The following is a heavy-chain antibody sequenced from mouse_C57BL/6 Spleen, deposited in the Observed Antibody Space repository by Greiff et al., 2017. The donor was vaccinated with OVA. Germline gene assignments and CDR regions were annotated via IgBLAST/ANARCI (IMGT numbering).Heavy chain of an antibody. J-gene: IGHJ3*01. Sequence: QVQLKESGAELVKPGASVKMSCKASGYTFTTYPIEWMKQNHGKSLEWIGNFHPYNDDNKYNEKLKGKGTLTVEKSSRTADEELSRETYDDSAVYYCARRGDSSCYWFAYWGQGTLVTVSA. CDR2: FHPYNDDN. D-gene: IGHD3-2*02. CDR1: GYTFTTYP. V-gene: IGHV1-47*01. CDR3: ARRGDSSCYWFAY.